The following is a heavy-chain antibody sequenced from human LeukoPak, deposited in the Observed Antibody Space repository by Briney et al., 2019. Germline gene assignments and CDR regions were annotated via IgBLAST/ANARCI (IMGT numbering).Heavy chain of an antibody. CDR1: GGTFSSYG. Sequence: GASVKVSCKASGGTFSSYGISWVRQAPGQGPEWMGRIIPILDIANYAQKFQGRVTITADKSTSTAYMELSSLRSEDTAVYYCARVPPTTSWYDWFDPWGQGTLVTVSS. CDR3: ARVPPTTSWYDWFDP. D-gene: IGHD2-2*01. CDR2: IIPILDIA. J-gene: IGHJ5*02. V-gene: IGHV1-69*04.